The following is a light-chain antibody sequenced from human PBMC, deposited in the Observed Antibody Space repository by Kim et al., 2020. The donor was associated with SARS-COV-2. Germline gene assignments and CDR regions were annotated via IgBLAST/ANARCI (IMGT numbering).Light chain of an antibody. CDR2: EVN. J-gene: IGLJ3*02. V-gene: IGLV2-23*02. CDR1: SSDVGSYNL. Sequence: GRSITISCTGTSSDVGSYNLVSWYQQHPGKAPKLMIYEVNKRPSGVSNRFSGSKSGNTASLTISGLQAEDEADYYCCSYAGSATWVFGGGTKLTFL. CDR3: CSYAGSATWV.